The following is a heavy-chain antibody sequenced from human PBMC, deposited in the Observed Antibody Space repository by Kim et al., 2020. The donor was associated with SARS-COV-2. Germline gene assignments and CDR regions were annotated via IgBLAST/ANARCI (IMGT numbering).Heavy chain of an antibody. V-gene: IGHV3-74*01. CDR2: INSDGSST. CDR3: ARGLVVPAATSRPYNWFDP. J-gene: IGHJ5*02. CDR1: GFTFSSYW. Sequence: GGSLRLSCAASGFTFSSYWMHWVRQAPGKGLVWVSRINSDGSSTSYADSVKGRFTISRDNAKNTLYLQMNSLRAEDTAVYYCARGLVVPAATSRPYNWFDPWGQGTLVTVSS. D-gene: IGHD2-2*01.